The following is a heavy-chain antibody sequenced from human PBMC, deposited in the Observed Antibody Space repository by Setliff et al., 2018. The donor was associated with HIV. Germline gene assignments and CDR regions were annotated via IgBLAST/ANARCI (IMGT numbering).Heavy chain of an antibody. CDR3: ARDPGSSLYNYKFLDT. J-gene: IGHJ6*04. CDR2: IYYRGST. D-gene: IGHD3-3*01. CDR1: GGSISSYY. Sequence: PSETLSLTCTVSGGSISSYYWSWIRQPPGKGLEWIGYIYYRGSTNYNPSLKSLVTISAGTSKYQFSLTLRSVTAADPAVYYCARDPGSSLYNYKFLDTRGKGTTVTVSS. V-gene: IGHV4-59*01.